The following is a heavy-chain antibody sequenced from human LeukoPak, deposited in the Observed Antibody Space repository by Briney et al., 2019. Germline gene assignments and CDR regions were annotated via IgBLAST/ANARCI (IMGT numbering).Heavy chain of an antibody. Sequence: TSQTLSLTCTVSGGSISTYYWSWIRQSPGKGLEWIGDVYHSGSTNYNPSLKSRVTISIDTSESQFSLKLTSVTAADTAVYYCARVTPSFAHNWFDPWGQGTLVSVSS. D-gene: IGHD2-21*02. CDR1: GGSISTYY. CDR3: ARVTPSFAHNWFDP. V-gene: IGHV4-59*08. J-gene: IGHJ5*02. CDR2: VYHSGST.